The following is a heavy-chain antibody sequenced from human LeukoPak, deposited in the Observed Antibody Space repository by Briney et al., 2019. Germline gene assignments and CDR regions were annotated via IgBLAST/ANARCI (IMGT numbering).Heavy chain of an antibody. J-gene: IGHJ6*02. V-gene: IGHV4-59*01. Sequence: SETLSLTCTVSGGSISSYYWSWIRQPPGKGLEWIGYIYYSGSTNYNPSLKSRVTISVDTSKNQFSLKLSSVTAADTAVYYCARIAVAAPSYYYNGMDVWGQGTTVTVSS. CDR2: IYYSGST. D-gene: IGHD6-19*01. CDR1: GGSISSYY. CDR3: ARIAVAAPSYYYNGMDV.